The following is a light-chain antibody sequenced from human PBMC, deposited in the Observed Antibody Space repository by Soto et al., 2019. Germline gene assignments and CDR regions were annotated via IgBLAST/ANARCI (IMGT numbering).Light chain of an antibody. V-gene: IGKV3-15*01. Sequence: EVVMTQSPATLSVSLGDRATLSCRASQSVSSNLAWYQQKPGQAPRLLIYGASTRATGIPARFSGSGSGTEFTLTISSLQSEDFAVYYCQQYNNWPPSIIFGQGTRLEIK. CDR3: QQYNNWPPSII. CDR2: GAS. J-gene: IGKJ5*01. CDR1: QSVSSN.